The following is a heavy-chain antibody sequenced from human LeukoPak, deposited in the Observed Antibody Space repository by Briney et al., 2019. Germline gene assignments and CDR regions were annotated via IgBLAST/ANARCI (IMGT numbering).Heavy chain of an antibody. CDR2: KREDGGNK. J-gene: IGHJ4*02. Sequence: VGSLRLSCEASGFSLSGYGMHCVRQAPGKGLEWVAFKREDGGNKYYADSVKGRFTTSRDNSKNTLYLQMNSLRADDTAVYYCAKAGSTRSDSWGQGTLVTASS. CDR1: GFSLSGYG. D-gene: IGHD1-26*01. V-gene: IGHV3-30*02. CDR3: AKAGSTRSDS.